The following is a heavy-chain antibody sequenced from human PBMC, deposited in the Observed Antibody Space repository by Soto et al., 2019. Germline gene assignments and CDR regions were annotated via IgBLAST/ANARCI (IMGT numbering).Heavy chain of an antibody. V-gene: IGHV4-34*01. Sequence: SETLSLTCAVYGGAFIDYSWSWIRQPPGKGLEWIGEITHSGSTNYNPSLKSRIAMSIDTLKKQFSLQLSSVTAADKAVYYCARDGIHIRYGMEVWGPGTTVTVSS. CDR1: GGAFIDYS. J-gene: IGHJ6*02. CDR3: ARDGIHIRYGMEV. CDR2: ITHSGST. D-gene: IGHD3-16*02.